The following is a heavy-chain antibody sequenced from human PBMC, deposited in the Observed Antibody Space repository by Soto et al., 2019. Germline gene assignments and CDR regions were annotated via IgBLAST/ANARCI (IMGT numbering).Heavy chain of an antibody. CDR2: MNPNSGNT. CDR3: ARGALITIFGVVIYNWFDP. Sequence: ASVKVSCKASGYTFTSYDINWVRQATGRGLEWMGWMNPNSGNTGYAQKFQGRVTMTRNTSISTAYMELSSLRSEDTAVYYCARGALITIFGVVIYNWFDPWGQGTLVTVSS. J-gene: IGHJ5*02. CDR1: GYTFTSYD. D-gene: IGHD3-3*01. V-gene: IGHV1-8*01.